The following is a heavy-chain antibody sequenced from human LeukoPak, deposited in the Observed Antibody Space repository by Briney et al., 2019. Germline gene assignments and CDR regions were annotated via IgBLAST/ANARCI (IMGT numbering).Heavy chain of an antibody. V-gene: IGHV1-2*02. Sequence: ASVEVSCKASGYTFTGYYMHWVRQAPGQGLEWMGRTNPNSGGTDYAQKFQGRVTMTRDTSISTAYMELSRLRSDDTAVYYCAREEMITFGGVIVRTLDYWGQGTLVTVSS. D-gene: IGHD3-16*02. CDR3: AREEMITFGGVIVRTLDY. CDR2: TNPNSGGT. J-gene: IGHJ4*02. CDR1: GYTFTGYY.